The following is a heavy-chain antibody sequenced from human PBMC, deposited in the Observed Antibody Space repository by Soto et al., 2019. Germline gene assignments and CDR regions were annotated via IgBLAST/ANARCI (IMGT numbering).Heavy chain of an antibody. D-gene: IGHD4-17*01. CDR1: GGSISSSSYY. J-gene: IGHJ4*02. V-gene: IGHV4-39*01. Sequence: SDTLSLTCTVSGGSISSSSYYWGWIRQPPGKGLEWIGSIYYSGSTYYNPSLKSRVTISVDTSKNQFSLKLSSVTAADTAVYYCARHTVTTEWYYFDYWGQGTLVTVSS. CDR3: ARHTVTTEWYYFDY. CDR2: IYYSGST.